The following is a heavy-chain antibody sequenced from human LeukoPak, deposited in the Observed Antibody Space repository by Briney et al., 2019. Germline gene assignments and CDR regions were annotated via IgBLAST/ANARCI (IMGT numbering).Heavy chain of an antibody. CDR2: ISGSGGST. CDR1: GFTFSSYA. J-gene: IGHJ6*03. Sequence: GRSLRLSCAASGFTFSSYAMSWVRQAPGKGLEWVSAISGSGGSTYYADSVKGRFTISRDNSKNTLYLQMNSLRAEDTAVYYCAKDLHYYGSGTIYYYMDVWGKGTTVTVSS. V-gene: IGHV3-23*01. D-gene: IGHD3-10*01. CDR3: AKDLHYYGSGTIYYYMDV.